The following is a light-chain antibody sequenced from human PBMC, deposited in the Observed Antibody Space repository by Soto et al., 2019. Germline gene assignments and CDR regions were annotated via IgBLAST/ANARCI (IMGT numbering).Light chain of an antibody. CDR2: DAS. CDR1: QSISTW. CDR3: QQYNTYST. V-gene: IGKV1-5*01. J-gene: IGKJ1*01. Sequence: IQTTQSPSTLSASLGDRVTITCRASQSISTWLAWYQQKPGKAPKLLIYDASSLESGVPSRFSGSGSGTEFTLTISSLQPEDFASYYCQQYNTYSTFGQGTKVDIK.